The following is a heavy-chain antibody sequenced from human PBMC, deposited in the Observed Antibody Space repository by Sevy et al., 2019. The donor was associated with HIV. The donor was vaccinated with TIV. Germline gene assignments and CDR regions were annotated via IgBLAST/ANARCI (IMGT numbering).Heavy chain of an antibody. Sequence: ASVKVSCKVSGYTLTELSMHWVRQAPGKGLEWMGGFDPEDGETIYAQTFQGRVTMTEDTSTDTAYMELSSLRSEDTAVYYCATDRLAVAGPQDFDIWGQGTMVTVSS. CDR1: GYTLTELS. V-gene: IGHV1-24*01. CDR3: ATDRLAVAGPQDFDI. J-gene: IGHJ3*02. CDR2: FDPEDGET. D-gene: IGHD6-19*01.